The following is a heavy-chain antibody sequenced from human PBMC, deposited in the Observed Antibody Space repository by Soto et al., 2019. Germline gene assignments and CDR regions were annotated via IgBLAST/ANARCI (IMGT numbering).Heavy chain of an antibody. D-gene: IGHD4-17*01. CDR3: ARDWNGDKYFDF. V-gene: IGHV3-53*01. Sequence: DVQSVKSGGGLIQPGGSLRLSCAASGITATNGHMSWVRQAPGKGLEWVSVIYSDDNTYYADSVKGRFTISRDTSKNTVYLQMNSLRAEDTAVYYCARDWNGDKYFDFWDQGSLVTVSS. CDR1: GITATNGH. J-gene: IGHJ4*02. CDR2: IYSDDNT.